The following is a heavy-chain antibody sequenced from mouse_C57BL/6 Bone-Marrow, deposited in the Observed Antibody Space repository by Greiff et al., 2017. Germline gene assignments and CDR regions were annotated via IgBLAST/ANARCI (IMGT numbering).Heavy chain of an antibody. V-gene: IGHV5-12*01. Sequence: EVQLVESGGGLVQPGGSLKLSCAASGFTFSDYYMYWVRQTPEKRLEWVAYISNGGGSTYYPDTVKGRFTISRDNAKNTLYLQMSRLKSEDTAMYYCARHDYSNYVGSFFDYWAKAPLSQSPQ. CDR1: GFTFSDYY. J-gene: IGHJ2*01. CDR2: ISNGGGST. CDR3: ARHDYSNYVGSFFDY. D-gene: IGHD2-5*01.